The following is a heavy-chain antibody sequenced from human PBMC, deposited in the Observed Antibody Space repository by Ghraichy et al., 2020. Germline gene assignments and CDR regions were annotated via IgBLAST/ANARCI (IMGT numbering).Heavy chain of an antibody. V-gene: IGHV3-53*01. CDR3: ARGSTAARTYDY. CDR1: GFTVSSNY. Sequence: GGSLRLSCAASGFTVSSNYMSWVRQAPGKGLEWVSVIYSGGSTYYADSVKGRFTISRDNSKNTLYLQMNSLIAEDTAVYYCARGSTAARTYDYWGQGHLVTVSS. D-gene: IGHD6-6*01. J-gene: IGHJ4*02. CDR2: IYSGGST.